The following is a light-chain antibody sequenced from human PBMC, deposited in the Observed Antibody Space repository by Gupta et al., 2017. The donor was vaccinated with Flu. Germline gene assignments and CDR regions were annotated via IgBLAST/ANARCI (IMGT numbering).Light chain of an antibody. J-gene: IGKJ2*01. Sequence: DTKMPQPPSSLSASVGDRVSSTCRASQSISSYLNWYQHKPGKASMLLIYAAFRLQSGVPSRFSGSGSGTDFTLTISSRQPEDFATYYCQQTDSTPFTFGQGTKMEI. CDR2: AAF. CDR3: QQTDSTPFT. CDR1: QSISSY. V-gene: IGKV1-39*01.